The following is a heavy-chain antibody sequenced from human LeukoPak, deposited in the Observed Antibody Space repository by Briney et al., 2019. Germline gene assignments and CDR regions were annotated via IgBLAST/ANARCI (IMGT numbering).Heavy chain of an antibody. V-gene: IGHV1-8*03. CDR2: TNPNSGNT. Sequence: ASVKVSCKASGYTFTSYDINWVRQATGQGLEWMGWTNPNSGNTGYAQKFQGRVTITRNTSISTAYMELSSLRSEDTAVYYCARAPYGSGSYYNIWGQGTLVTVSS. CDR1: GYTFTSYD. D-gene: IGHD3-10*01. CDR3: ARAPYGSGSYYNI. J-gene: IGHJ4*02.